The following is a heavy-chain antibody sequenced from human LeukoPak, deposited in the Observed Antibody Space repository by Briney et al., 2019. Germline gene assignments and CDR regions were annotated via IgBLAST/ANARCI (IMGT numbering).Heavy chain of an antibody. CDR3: ARSRYGTTWSSSWEFDY. CDR1: GFTVSSNY. CDR2: IYSVGIT. Sequence: GGSLRLSCAASGFTVSSNYMNWVRQAPGKGLEWVSVIYSVGITYYADSVKGRFTISRDNSKNTLYLQMNSLRAEDTAVYYCARSRYGTTWSSSWEFDYWGQGTLVTVSS. J-gene: IGHJ4*02. D-gene: IGHD6-13*01. V-gene: IGHV3-66*01.